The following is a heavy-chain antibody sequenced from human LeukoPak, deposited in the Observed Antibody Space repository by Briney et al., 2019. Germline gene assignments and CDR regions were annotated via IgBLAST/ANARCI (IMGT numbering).Heavy chain of an antibody. Sequence: PSENLSLTYTVSGGSISSSSYYWGWIRQPPGKGLEWIGSIYYSGCTYYNPSIKSRVTISVDTSKNQVSLKLSSVTAADTAVYYCARAWMATADYWGQGTLVTVSS. CDR1: GGSISSSSYY. V-gene: IGHV4-39*07. CDR3: ARAWMATADY. D-gene: IGHD5-24*01. CDR2: IYYSGCT. J-gene: IGHJ4*02.